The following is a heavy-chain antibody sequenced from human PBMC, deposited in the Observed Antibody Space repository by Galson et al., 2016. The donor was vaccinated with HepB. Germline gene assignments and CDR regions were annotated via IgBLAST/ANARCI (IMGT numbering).Heavy chain of an antibody. Sequence: QSGAEVKKPGESLRISCQDSGNNFTNYWVTWVRQMPGKGLEWMGRIDPSDSYTNYSPSFQGHVTISYDGSTKTAYLQWSSLKASDTAMYYCARPIAAAGNGWFDPWGQGTLVTVSS. D-gene: IGHD6-13*01. V-gene: IGHV5-10-1*01. CDR1: GNNFTNYW. CDR2: IDPSDSYT. J-gene: IGHJ5*02. CDR3: ARPIAAAGNGWFDP.